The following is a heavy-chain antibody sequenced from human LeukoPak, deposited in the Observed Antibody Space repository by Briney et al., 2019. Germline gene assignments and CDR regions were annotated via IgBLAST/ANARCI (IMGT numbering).Heavy chain of an antibody. D-gene: IGHD4-17*01. CDR2: IRSSSRHI. J-gene: IGHJ1*01. V-gene: IGHV3-21*01. CDR1: GFTFNSYS. Sequence: GGSLRLSFAASGFTFNSYSMNWVRPAPGKGLEWVSSIRSSSRHIYYADSVKGRFTISRDDAKNSVYLQMNSLRAEETAVYYCVRDFNTVTTAYLQHWGQGTLVTVSS. CDR3: VRDFNTVTTAYLQH.